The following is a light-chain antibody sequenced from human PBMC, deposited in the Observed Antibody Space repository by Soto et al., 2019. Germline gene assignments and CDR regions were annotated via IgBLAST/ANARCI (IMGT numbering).Light chain of an antibody. J-gene: IGLJ2*01. V-gene: IGLV2-14*01. CDR2: DVS. CDR1: TSDVGGHNY. CDR3: SSFTSSSTVV. Sequence: QSALTQPASVSGSPGQSITISCTGTTSDVGGHNYVSWYQQLPGKAPKLMIYDVSNRPSGVSNRFSGSKSGNTASLTISGLQAEDEADYYCSSFTSSSTVVFGGGTKLTVL.